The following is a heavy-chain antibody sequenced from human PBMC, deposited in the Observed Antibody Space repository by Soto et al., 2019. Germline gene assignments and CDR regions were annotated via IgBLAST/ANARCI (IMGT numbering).Heavy chain of an antibody. CDR3: ARGIDQPQVGLYFVT. V-gene: IGHV1-69*01. CDR1: GGTFNSYL. CDR2: IIPAFGTA. Sequence: QVQLVQSGAEVKNPGSSVKVSCKTSGGTFNSYLIDWVRQAHGQGLERMGGIIPAFGTAKYAQKFQGRVTITAAQSTTTAYMELRTLTSEETAVYYCARGIDQPQVGLYFVTWCQGTLGTGST. J-gene: IGHJ4*02. D-gene: IGHD2-2*01.